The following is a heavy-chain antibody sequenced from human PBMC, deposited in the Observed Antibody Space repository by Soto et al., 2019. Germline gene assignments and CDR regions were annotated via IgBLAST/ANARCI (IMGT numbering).Heavy chain of an antibody. V-gene: IGHV4-59*12. Sequence: QGQLQESGPGLVRPSETLSLTCTVSGASITSYYWSWIRQSSGKGLEWIGYIHYSGSTNYNPSLESRVTMSIDTSESQFSLRLRSVTAADTAVYYCARLDYYYYLDVWGMGTAVTVSS. CDR2: IHYSGST. J-gene: IGHJ6*03. CDR1: GASITSYY. CDR3: ARLDYYYYLDV.